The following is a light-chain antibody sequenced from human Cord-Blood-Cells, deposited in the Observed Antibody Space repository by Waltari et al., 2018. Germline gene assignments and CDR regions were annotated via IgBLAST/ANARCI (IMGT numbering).Light chain of an antibody. V-gene: IGKV1-5*03. J-gene: IGKJ1*01. CDR2: KAS. CDR1: QRISSW. Sequence: DIQMTQSPSTLSASVGDRVTITCRASQRISSWLAWYQQKPGKAPKLLIYKASSLESGVPSRFSGSGSVTEFTLTISSLQPDDFATYCCQQYNSYPWTFGQGTKVEIK. CDR3: QQYNSYPWT.